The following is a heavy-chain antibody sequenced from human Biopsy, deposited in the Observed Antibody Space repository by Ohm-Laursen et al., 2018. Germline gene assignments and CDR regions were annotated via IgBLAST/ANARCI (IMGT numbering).Heavy chain of an antibody. V-gene: IGHV4-59*01. CDR2: IYYSGST. Sequence: GTLSLTCTVSGGSIGSFFWSWIRQPPGKGLEWIDYIYYSGSTNYNPSLRSLVTISVDRSKNQFSLELSSGTAADTAVYYWARVGAGAPSIDYFDYWGQGALVTVSS. J-gene: IGHJ4*02. D-gene: IGHD1-26*01. CDR3: ARVGAGAPSIDYFDY. CDR1: GGSIGSFF.